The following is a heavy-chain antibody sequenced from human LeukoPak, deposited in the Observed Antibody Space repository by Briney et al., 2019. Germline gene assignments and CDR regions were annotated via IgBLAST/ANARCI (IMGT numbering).Heavy chain of an antibody. D-gene: IGHD3-22*01. CDR2: NT. V-gene: IGHV5-51*01. J-gene: IGHJ3*02. Sequence: GESLKISCKASGYSFTTYWIGWVRQMPGKGLEWMGINTRYSPSFQGQVTISADKSISTAYLQWSSLKASDTAMYYCARPYDVSGYDVNDAFDIWGQGTMVTVSS. CDR3: ARPYDVSGYDVNDAFDI. CDR1: GYSFTTYW.